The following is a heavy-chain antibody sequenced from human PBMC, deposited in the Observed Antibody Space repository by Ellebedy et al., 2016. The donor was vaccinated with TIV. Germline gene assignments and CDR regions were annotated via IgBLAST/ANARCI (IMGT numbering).Heavy chain of an antibody. D-gene: IGHD6-19*01. CDR2: IFYSGHT. CDR1: GASITSYY. Sequence: MPSETLSLTCTVSGASITSYYWNWIRQPPGKGLEWIAYIFYSGHTNYNPSLKSRVTISVDTSKNQFSLKLNSVTAADTAVYYCAREARIAVAGTARFDYWGQGTLVTVSS. V-gene: IGHV4-59*01. J-gene: IGHJ4*02. CDR3: AREARIAVAGTARFDY.